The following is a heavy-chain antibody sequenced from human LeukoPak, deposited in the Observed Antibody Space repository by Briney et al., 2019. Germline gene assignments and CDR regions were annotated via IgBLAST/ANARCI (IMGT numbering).Heavy chain of an antibody. D-gene: IGHD3-10*01. J-gene: IGHJ4*02. V-gene: IGHV3-7*03. Sequence: PGGSLRLSSVASGFTPSSYWLNWVRQPPGNVLEWVANTKEDGSEKYHVDSVKGRFTISRDNAKSSLYLQMNSLRAEDTALYYCARSIMGGGAFDYWGQGTQVTVSS. CDR3: ARSIMGGGAFDY. CDR2: TKEDGSEK. CDR1: GFTPSSYW.